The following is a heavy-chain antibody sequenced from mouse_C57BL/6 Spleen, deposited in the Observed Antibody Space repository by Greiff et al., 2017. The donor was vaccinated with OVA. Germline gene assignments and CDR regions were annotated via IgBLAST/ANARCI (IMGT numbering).Heavy chain of an antibody. D-gene: IGHD2-4*01. CDR1: GYSITSGYY. Sequence: EVKVEESGPGLVKPSQSLSLTCSVTGYSITSGYYWNWIRQFPGNKLEWMGYISYDGSNNYNPSLKNRISITRDTSKNQFFLKWNSVTTENTATYYCARGDSAFDYWGQGTTLTVSS. J-gene: IGHJ2*01. V-gene: IGHV3-6*01. CDR3: ARGDSAFDY. CDR2: ISYDGSN.